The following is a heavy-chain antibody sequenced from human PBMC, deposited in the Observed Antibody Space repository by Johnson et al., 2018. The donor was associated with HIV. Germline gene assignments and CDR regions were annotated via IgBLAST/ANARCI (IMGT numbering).Heavy chain of an antibody. CDR2: IRSKANSYAT. D-gene: IGHD1-1*01. Sequence: EQLVESGGGLVQPGGSLKLSCAASGFTFSGSAMHWVRQASGKGLEWVGRIRSKANSYATASAASVTGRFTISRDDSKNTLYLQMNSLKTEDTAVYYCTTEYNWNDKGGAFDIWGQGTMVTVSS. CDR3: TTEYNWNDKGGAFDI. V-gene: IGHV3-73*02. CDR1: GFTFSGSA. J-gene: IGHJ3*02.